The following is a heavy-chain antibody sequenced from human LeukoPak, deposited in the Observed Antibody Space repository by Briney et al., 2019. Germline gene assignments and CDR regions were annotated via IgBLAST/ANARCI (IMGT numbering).Heavy chain of an antibody. V-gene: IGHV3-7*01. D-gene: IGHD3-22*01. CDR2: IKQDGSEK. CDR3: ARDYYYDSSGYYYVEGDWDWFDP. CDR1: GFTFSSYW. Sequence: PGGSLRLSCAASGFTFSSYWMSWVRQAPGKGLEWVANIKQDGSEKYYVDSVKGRFTISRDNAKNSLYLQMNSLRAEDTAVYYCARDYYYDSSGYYYVEGDWDWFDPWGQGTLVTVSS. J-gene: IGHJ5*02.